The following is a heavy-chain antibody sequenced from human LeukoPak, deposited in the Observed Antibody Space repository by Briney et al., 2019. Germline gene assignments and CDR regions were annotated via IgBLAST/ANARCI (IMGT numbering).Heavy chain of an antibody. CDR3: ARREAYSSGWPFDY. CDR1: GYTFTSYG. Sequence: DSVKVSCKASGYTFTSYGISWVRQAPGQGLEWMGWISTYNANTNYAQKLQGRVTMTTDTSTSTAYMEVRSLRSDDTAVYYCARREAYSSGWPFDYWGQGTLVTVSS. V-gene: IGHV1-18*01. CDR2: ISTYNANT. D-gene: IGHD6-19*01. J-gene: IGHJ4*02.